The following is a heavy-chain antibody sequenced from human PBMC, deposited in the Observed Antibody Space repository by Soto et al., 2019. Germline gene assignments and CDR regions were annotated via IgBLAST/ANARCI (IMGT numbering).Heavy chain of an antibody. CDR1: GGSFSGYY. J-gene: IGHJ6*02. V-gene: IGHV4-34*01. Sequence: QVQLQQWGAGLLKPSETLSLTCAVYGGSFSGYYWSWIRQPPGKGLELIGEINHSGSTNYNPSLKSRVTISLDTSKNQFSLKLSSVTAADTAVYYCAREAAARLSYGLGADGMDVWGQGTTVTVSS. D-gene: IGHD6-6*01. CDR3: AREAAARLSYGLGADGMDV. CDR2: INHSGST.